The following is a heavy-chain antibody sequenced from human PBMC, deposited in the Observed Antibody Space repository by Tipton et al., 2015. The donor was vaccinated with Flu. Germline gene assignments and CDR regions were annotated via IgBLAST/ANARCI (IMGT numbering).Heavy chain of an antibody. CDR3: ARHQSSSLLPFDY. V-gene: IGHV4-38-2*01. D-gene: IGHD6-6*01. Sequence: TLSLTCSVSGDSFGSDYYWGWIRQPPERGLEWIGNIHKTGIIYFNPSLTGRVSISVDTSKNQFSLRLTSVTAADTAVYYCARHQSSSLLPFDYWDQGTLVTVSS. CDR1: GDSFGSDYY. CDR2: IHKTGII. J-gene: IGHJ4*02.